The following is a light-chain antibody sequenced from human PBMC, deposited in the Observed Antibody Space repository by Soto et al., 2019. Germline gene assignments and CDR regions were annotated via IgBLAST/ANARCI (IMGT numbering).Light chain of an antibody. V-gene: IGLV2-14*03. CDR3: SSFTTANTYV. CDR1: SSDVGGYEL. CDR2: DVI. J-gene: IGLJ1*01. Sequence: QSALTQPASVSGSRGQSITISCTGTSSDVGGYELVAWYQQHPGQAPKLLIYDVINRPSGVSDRFSGSKSGNTASLTISGLQAEDEAHYYCSSFTTANTYVFGTGTKLTVL.